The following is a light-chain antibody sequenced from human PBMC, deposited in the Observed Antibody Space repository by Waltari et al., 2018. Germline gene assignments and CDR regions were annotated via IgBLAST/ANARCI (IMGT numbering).Light chain of an antibody. CDR2: ADT. Sequence: SYDLTQPPSVSVSPGQTARIPCSGDALPKKYVYWYQQKSGQAPVMVIYADTKRLSGIPERFSGSSSGTMATLTITGAQVEDEADYYCQSIDTNNHWVFGGGTKVTVL. J-gene: IGLJ3*02. V-gene: IGLV3-10*01. CDR3: QSIDTNNHWV. CDR1: ALPKKY.